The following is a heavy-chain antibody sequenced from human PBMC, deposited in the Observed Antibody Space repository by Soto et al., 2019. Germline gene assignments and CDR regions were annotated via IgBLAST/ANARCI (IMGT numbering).Heavy chain of an antibody. Sequence: ASVKVSCKASGYTFTGYYMHWVRQAPGQGLEWMGWINPNSGGTNYAQKFQGWVTMTRDTSISTAYMELSRLRSDDTAVYYCARGSLLWFGELLARFDYWGQGTLVTVS. CDR3: ARGSLLWFGELLARFDY. CDR1: GYTFTGYY. V-gene: IGHV1-2*04. J-gene: IGHJ4*02. D-gene: IGHD3-10*01. CDR2: INPNSGGT.